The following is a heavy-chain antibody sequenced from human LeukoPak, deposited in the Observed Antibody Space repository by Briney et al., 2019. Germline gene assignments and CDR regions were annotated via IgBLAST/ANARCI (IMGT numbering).Heavy chain of an antibody. CDR3: ARSPIIAVALRGVFDY. Sequence: GASVKVSCKASGYTITSYDINWVRQATGQGLEWMGWMNPNSGNTGYAQKFQGRVTMTRNTSISTAYMELSSLRSEDTAVYYCARSPIIAVALRGVFDYWGQGTLVTVSS. CDR2: MNPNSGNT. D-gene: IGHD6-19*01. CDR1: GYTITSYD. J-gene: IGHJ4*02. V-gene: IGHV1-8*01.